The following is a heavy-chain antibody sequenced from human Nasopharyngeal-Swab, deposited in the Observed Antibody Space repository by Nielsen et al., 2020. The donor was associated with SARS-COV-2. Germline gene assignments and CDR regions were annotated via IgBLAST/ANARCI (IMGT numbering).Heavy chain of an antibody. CDR1: GGSVSSGSYY. D-gene: IGHD6-13*01. CDR3: AREYSSSWYRGFDY. J-gene: IGHJ4*02. V-gene: IGHV4-61*01. CDR2: IYYSGST. Sequence: SETLSLTCTVSGGSVSSGSYYWSWIRQPPGKGLEWIGYIYYSGSTNYNPSLKSRVTISVETSKNQFSLKLSSVTAADTAVYYCAREYSSSWYRGFDYWGQGTLVTVSS.